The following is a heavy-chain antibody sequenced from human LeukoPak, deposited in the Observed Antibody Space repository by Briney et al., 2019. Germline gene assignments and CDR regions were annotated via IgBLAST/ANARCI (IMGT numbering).Heavy chain of an antibody. Sequence: GGSLRLSCAASGFTFSSYGMHWVRQAPGKGLEWVAVISYDGSNKYYADSVKGRFTISRDNSKNTLYLQMNSLRAEDTAVYYCAKLTGGKMGRYFDWLRNNDAFDIWGQGTMVTVSS. J-gene: IGHJ3*02. V-gene: IGHV3-30*18. D-gene: IGHD3-9*01. CDR1: GFTFSSYG. CDR3: AKLTGGKMGRYFDWLRNNDAFDI. CDR2: ISYDGSNK.